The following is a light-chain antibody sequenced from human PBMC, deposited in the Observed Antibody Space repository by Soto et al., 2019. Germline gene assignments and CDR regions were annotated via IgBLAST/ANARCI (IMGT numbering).Light chain of an antibody. J-gene: IGKJ4*01. CDR2: KAS. V-gene: IGKV1-5*03. CDR3: QQYNSYPLT. CDR1: QSFSTW. Sequence: DIQMTQSPSTLSASVGDRVTITCRASQSFSTWLAWYQQKPGKAPKLLIYKASSLESGVPSRFSGSGSGPEFTLTISSLQPDDFATYYCQQYNSYPLTFGGGTRWRSN.